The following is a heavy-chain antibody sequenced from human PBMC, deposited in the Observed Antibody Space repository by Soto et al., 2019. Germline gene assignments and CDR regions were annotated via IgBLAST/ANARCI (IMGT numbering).Heavy chain of an antibody. CDR1: SGHIRGSDW. CDR3: ARVMIRGYPPRWFDS. CDR2: IYDSGTT. V-gene: IGHV4-4*02. Sequence: SETLSLTCAVSSGHIRGSDWWSWVRQSPGKGLEWIGEIYDSGTTNYNPSLKSRVTMSVDKSKNQFSLTLNSMTAADTATYYCARVMIRGYPPRWFDSWGQGTLVTVSS. J-gene: IGHJ5*01. D-gene: IGHD2-15*01.